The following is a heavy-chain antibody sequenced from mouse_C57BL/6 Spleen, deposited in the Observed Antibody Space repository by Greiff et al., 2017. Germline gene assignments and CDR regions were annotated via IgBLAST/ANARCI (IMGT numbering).Heavy chain of an antibody. D-gene: IGHD2-1*01. CDR3: ARGLYYGNFAWFAY. V-gene: IGHV1-69*01. CDR1: GYTFTSYW. Sequence: QVQLQQPGAELVMPGASVKLSCKASGYTFTSYWMHWVKQRPGQGLEWIGEIDPSDSYTNYNQKFKGKSTLTVDKSSSTAYMQLSSLISEDSAVYYCARGLYYGNFAWFAYWGQGTLVTVSA. J-gene: IGHJ3*01. CDR2: IDPSDSYT.